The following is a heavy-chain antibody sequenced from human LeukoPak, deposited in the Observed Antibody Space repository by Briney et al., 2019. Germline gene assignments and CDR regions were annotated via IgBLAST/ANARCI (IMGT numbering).Heavy chain of an antibody. CDR2: IYYSGST. V-gene: IGHV4-59*12. Sequence: SETLSLTCTVSGGSISSYFWSWIRQPPGKGLKWIGSIYYSGSTYYNPSLKSRVTISVDTSKNQFSLKLSSVTAADTAVYYCEKDDYWGQGTLVTVSS. J-gene: IGHJ4*02. CDR1: GGSISSYF. CDR3: EKDDY.